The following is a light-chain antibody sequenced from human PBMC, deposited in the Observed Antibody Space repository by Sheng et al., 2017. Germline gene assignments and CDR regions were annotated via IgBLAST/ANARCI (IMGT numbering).Light chain of an antibody. CDR1: QDIRDY. CDR2: ATS. CDR3: LQHDRYPXPT. V-gene: IGKV1-17*03. Sequence: DIQMTQSPSAMSASVGDSVTITCRASQDIRDYLVWFQQKPGKAPKRLISATSTFQSGVPSRFSGRGSGTEFTLTITSLQPEDVATYFCLQHDRYPXPTFGGRTEGG. J-gene: IGKJ4*02.